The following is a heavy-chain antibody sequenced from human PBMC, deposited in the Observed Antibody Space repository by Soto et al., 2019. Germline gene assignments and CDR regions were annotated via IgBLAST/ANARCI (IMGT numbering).Heavy chain of an antibody. J-gene: IGHJ4*02. CDR3: ARLAAAGQRATDY. V-gene: IGHV3-74*03. CDR2: ISKDGSMT. CDR1: GFTFSSDW. D-gene: IGHD6-13*01. Sequence: VRLVESGGDLVQPGGSLRLSCGASGFTFSSDWMHWVRQAPGKGLVWVARISKDGSMTTYADSVKARFTISRDSAKETLNLQMNSLRVEDTGVYYCARLAAAGQRATDYWGQGTLVTVSS.